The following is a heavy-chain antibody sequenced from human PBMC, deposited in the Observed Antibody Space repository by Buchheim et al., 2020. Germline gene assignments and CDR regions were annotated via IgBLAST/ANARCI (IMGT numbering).Heavy chain of an antibody. CDR2: ISSSSSTI. D-gene: IGHD4-17*01. V-gene: IGHV3-48*01. CDR3: ARLTVTTSPSYFDY. J-gene: IGHJ4*02. Sequence: EVQLVESGGGLVQPGGSLRLSCAASGFTFSSYSMNWVRQAPGKGLEWVSYISSSSSTIYYADSVKGRFTISRDNAKNSLYLQMNSLRAEDTAVYYCARLTVTTSPSYFDYWGQGTL. CDR1: GFTFSSYS.